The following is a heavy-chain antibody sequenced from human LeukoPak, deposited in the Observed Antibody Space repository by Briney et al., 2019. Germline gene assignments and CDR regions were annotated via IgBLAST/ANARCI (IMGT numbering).Heavy chain of an antibody. Sequence: GGSLRLSCAASGFTFSSSAMSWVRQAPGKGLVWVSLVKNDGSTNYADSVKGRFTVSRDNAENTLYLQTNNLRVEDTALYFCHPLGYTSNWGQGTLVTVSS. CDR2: VKNDGST. J-gene: IGHJ4*02. D-gene: IGHD6-13*01. V-gene: IGHV3-74*01. CDR3: HPLGYTSN. CDR1: GFTFSSSA.